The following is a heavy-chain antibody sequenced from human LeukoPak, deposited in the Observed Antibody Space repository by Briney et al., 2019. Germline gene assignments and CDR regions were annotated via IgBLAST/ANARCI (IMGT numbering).Heavy chain of an antibody. V-gene: IGHV5-51*01. Sequence: GESLKISCKGSGYSFTSYWIGWVRQMPGKGREWMGIIYPGDSDTRYSPSFQGQVTISADKSISTPYLQWSSLKASDTAMYYCAGEGVNSGYDFVYWGQGTLVTVSS. CDR2: IYPGDSDT. CDR3: AGEGVNSGYDFVY. J-gene: IGHJ4*02. D-gene: IGHD5-12*01. CDR1: GYSFTSYW.